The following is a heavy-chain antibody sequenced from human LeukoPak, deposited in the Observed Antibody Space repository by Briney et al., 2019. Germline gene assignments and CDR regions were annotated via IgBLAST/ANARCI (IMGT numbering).Heavy chain of an antibody. CDR3: AITRITMVRGDDY. J-gene: IGHJ4*02. CDR2: INPNSGGT. D-gene: IGHD3-10*01. Sequence: GASVKVSCKASGYTFTGYYMHWVRQAPGQGLEWMGWINPNSGGTNYAQKFQGRVTMTRDTSISTACMELSRLRSDDTAVYYCAITRITMVRGDDYWGQGTLVTVSS. CDR1: GYTFTGYY. V-gene: IGHV1-2*02.